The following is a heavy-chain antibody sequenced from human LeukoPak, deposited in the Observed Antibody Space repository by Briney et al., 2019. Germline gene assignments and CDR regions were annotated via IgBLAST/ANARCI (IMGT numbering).Heavy chain of an antibody. V-gene: IGHV3-23*01. CDR3: AKSRYYYDRVGAFDI. J-gene: IGHJ3*02. Sequence: GGSLRLSCAASGFTFRSYAMSWVRQSPGKGLEWVSAISDSGSNTYYADSVKGRFTISRDNSKNTLYLQMNSLRAEDTAVYYCAKSRYYYDRVGAFDIWGQGTMVTVSS. D-gene: IGHD3-22*01. CDR2: ISDSGSNT. CDR1: GFTFRSYA.